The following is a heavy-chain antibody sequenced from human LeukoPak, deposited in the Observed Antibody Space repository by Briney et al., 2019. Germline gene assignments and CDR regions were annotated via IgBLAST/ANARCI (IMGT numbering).Heavy chain of an antibody. CDR3: ARVGGITMIVVLIGDAFDI. CDR1: GASINIYY. D-gene: IGHD3-22*01. J-gene: IGHJ3*02. Sequence: PSETLSLTCSVSGASINIYYWSWIRQPPGKGLEWIGYIYYSGSTNYNPSLKSRVTISVDTSKNQFSLKLSSVTAADTAVYYCARVGGITMIVVLIGDAFDIWGQGTMVTVSS. CDR2: IYYSGST. V-gene: IGHV4-59*12.